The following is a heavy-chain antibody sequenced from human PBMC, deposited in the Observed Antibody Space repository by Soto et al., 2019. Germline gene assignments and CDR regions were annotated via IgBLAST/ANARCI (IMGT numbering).Heavy chain of an antibody. D-gene: IGHD6-19*01. CDR2: LDQSGGT. J-gene: IGHJ6*02. CDR3: AREDSNGWSGESLDV. Sequence: QVQLQQWGAGLLKVSETLSLTCAVVGDSLRGQSWNWIRQSPGKGLEWIGELDQSGGTNYNPSLKSRAIISDDTSKNQFSLTLTSVTAADTAVYYRAREDSNGWSGESLDVWGQGTTVTVSS. V-gene: IGHV4-34*01. CDR1: GDSLRGQS.